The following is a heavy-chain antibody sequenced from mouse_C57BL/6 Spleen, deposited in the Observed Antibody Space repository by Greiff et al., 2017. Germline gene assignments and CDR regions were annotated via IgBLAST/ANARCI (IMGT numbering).Heavy chain of an antibody. J-gene: IGHJ2*01. D-gene: IGHD3-1*01. V-gene: IGHV1-26*01. Sequence: EVQLQQSGPELVKPGASVKISCKASGYTFTDYYMNWVKQSHGKSLEWIGDINPNNGGTSYNQKFKGKATLTVDKSSSTAYMELRSLTSEDSAVYYCARAEGALDYWGQGTTLTVSS. CDR3: ARAEGALDY. CDR1: GYTFTDYY. CDR2: INPNNGGT.